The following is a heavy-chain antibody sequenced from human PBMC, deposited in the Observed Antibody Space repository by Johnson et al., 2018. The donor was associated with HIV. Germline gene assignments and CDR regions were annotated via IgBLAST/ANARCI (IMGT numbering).Heavy chain of an antibody. Sequence: QMQLVESGGGLVKPGGPLRLSCAASGFTFRDHYMSWIRQAPGKGLEWVADISTSGSTIYYADSVKGRFTISRDNAKNSLYLQMNSLGGEDTAVYYCAREGAPSARDFGAFDIWGQGTMVTVSS. D-gene: IGHD1-26*01. V-gene: IGHV3-11*04. CDR1: GFTFRDHY. CDR3: AREGAPSARDFGAFDI. CDR2: ISTSGSTI. J-gene: IGHJ3*02.